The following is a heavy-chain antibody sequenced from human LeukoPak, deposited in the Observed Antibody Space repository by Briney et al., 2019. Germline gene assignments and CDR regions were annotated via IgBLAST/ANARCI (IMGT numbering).Heavy chain of an antibody. CDR2: IYSDGST. CDR3: ARERGRGRDSPWFDY. V-gene: IGHV3-53*01. CDR1: GFIVSGDF. D-gene: IGHD1-26*01. J-gene: IGHJ4*02. Sequence: PGGSLRLSCAVSGFIVSGDFMSWVRQAPGKGLEWVSVIYSDGSTYYADSVKGRFTISRDNSKNTLDLQMTGLRAEDTAVYYCARERGRGRDSPWFDYWGQGTLVTVSS.